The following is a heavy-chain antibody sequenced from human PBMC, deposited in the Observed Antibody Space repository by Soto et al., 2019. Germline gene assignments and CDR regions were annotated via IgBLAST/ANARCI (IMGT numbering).Heavy chain of an antibody. D-gene: IGHD1-1*01. V-gene: IGHV4-4*07. CDR2: IYATGTT. J-gene: IGHJ5*02. CDR1: AASISGVY. CDR3: VRDGTKTLRDWFDP. Sequence: PSETLSLTSNVSAASISGVYWSWIRKSAGKGLEWIGRIYATGTTDYNPSLKGRVMVSVDTSKKQCSLKLRSVTAADTGVYYCVRDGTKTLRDWFDPWGQGISVTVSS.